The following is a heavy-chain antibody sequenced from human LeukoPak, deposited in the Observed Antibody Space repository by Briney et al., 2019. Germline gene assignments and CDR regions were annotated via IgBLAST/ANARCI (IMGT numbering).Heavy chain of an antibody. Sequence: PGGSLRLSCAASGFTFSSYGMHWVRQAPGKGLEWVAVIWYDGSNKYYADSVKGRFTISRDNSKNTLYLQMNSLRAEDTAVYYCARDLGPLTGTTSGESAFGIWGQGTMVTVSS. D-gene: IGHD1-7*01. CDR1: GFTFSSYG. V-gene: IGHV3-33*01. J-gene: IGHJ3*02. CDR2: IWYDGSNK. CDR3: ARDLGPLTGTTSGESAFGI.